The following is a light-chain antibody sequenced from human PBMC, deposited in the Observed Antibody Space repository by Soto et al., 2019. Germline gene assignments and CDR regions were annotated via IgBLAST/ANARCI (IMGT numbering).Light chain of an antibody. V-gene: IGKV3-11*01. J-gene: IGKJ1*01. CDR2: DAS. Sequence: EIVLTQSPGTLSWSRVERATLCFMASQSVSSYLAWYQQKPGQAPRLLIYDASNRATGIPARFSGSGSGTDFTLTISSLEPEDFAVYYCQQRRNWPPWTFGQGTKVDI. CDR3: QQRRNWPPWT. CDR1: QSVSSY.